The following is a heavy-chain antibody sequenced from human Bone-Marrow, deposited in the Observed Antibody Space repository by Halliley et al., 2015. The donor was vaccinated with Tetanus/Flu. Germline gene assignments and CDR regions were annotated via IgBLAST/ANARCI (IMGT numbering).Heavy chain of an antibody. Sequence: TLSLTCAVSGGSISSGGYYWTWIRQHPGKGLEWIGYIYYTGSADYNPSLKSRVTISIDTSKYQFSLNLRSVTAADTAVYYCARVIVGARPSPRPPQAFAADIWGQGTMVTVSS. CDR2: IYYTGSA. CDR3: ARVIVGARPSPRPPQAFAADI. CDR1: GGSISSGGYY. J-gene: IGHJ3*02. D-gene: IGHD1-26*01. V-gene: IGHV4-31*11.